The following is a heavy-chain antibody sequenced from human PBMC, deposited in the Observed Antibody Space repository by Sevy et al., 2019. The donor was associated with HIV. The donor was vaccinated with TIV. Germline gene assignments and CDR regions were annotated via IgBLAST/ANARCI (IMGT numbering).Heavy chain of an antibody. CDR2: INPNDGAS. Sequence: ASVKVSCEASGFTFTDYYIHWVRQAPGQGLEWMGWINPNDGASRSAQRFQGRVTLTRDTSISTSYLEVSRLQSDDTAIYFCTCDDLYTHPWEFDYWSRGALVTVSS. CDR3: TCDDLYTHPWEFDY. CDR1: GFTFTDYY. V-gene: IGHV1-2*02. J-gene: IGHJ4*01. D-gene: IGHD3-16*01.